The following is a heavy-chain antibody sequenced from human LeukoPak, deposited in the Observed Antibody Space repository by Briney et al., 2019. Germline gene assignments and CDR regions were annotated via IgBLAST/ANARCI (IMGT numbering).Heavy chain of an antibody. D-gene: IGHD2-2*02. J-gene: IGHJ4*02. CDR2: ISGSGGST. CDR1: GFTFSSYA. V-gene: IGHV3-23*01. Sequence: GGSLRLSCAASGFTFSSYAMNWVRQAPGKGLEWVSAISGSGGSTYYADSVKGRFTISRDNSKNTLYLQMNSLRAEDTAVYYCAKYEYCGSTSCYSFDYWGQGTLVTVSS. CDR3: AKYEYCGSTSCYSFDY.